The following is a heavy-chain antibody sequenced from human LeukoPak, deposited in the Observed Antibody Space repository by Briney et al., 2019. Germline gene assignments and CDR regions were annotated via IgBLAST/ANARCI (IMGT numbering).Heavy chain of an antibody. CDR2: IKTDGSEK. Sequence: GGSLRLSCEGSGFTFSNYWMGWVRQAPGKGLQWVANIKTDGSEKYYVDSVKGRFTISRDNAKNSLYLQMNSLRAEDTAVYYCARVSGYSGYDFDYWGQGTLVTVSS. J-gene: IGHJ4*02. CDR1: GFTFSNYW. CDR3: ARVSGYSGYDFDY. V-gene: IGHV3-7*01. D-gene: IGHD5-12*01.